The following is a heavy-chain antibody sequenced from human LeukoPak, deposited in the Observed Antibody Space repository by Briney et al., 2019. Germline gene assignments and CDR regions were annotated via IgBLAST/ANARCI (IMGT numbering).Heavy chain of an antibody. Sequence: ASVKVSCKASGYTFTSFDFNWVRQATGQGLEWMGWMKSNNGHTGYAQKFQGRVTMTRDTSISTAYMELSSLTFEDTAVYYCATSGSYRAFDYWGQGTLVTVSS. D-gene: IGHD1-26*01. J-gene: IGHJ4*02. CDR2: MKSNNGHT. CDR3: ATSGSYRAFDY. CDR1: GYTFTSFD. V-gene: IGHV1-8*01.